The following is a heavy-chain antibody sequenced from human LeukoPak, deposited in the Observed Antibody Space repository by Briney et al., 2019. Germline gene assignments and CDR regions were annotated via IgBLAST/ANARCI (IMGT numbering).Heavy chain of an antibody. D-gene: IGHD2-2*01. J-gene: IGHJ4*02. V-gene: IGHV3-20*04. CDR2: INWSGGST. CDR3: ARAPITSPFYFDY. CDR1: GFAFYEHG. Sequence: GGSLRLSCTASGFAFYEHGMSWGRQVPGKGLGGVSGINWSGGSTGYADPLRGRFTISRDNAKNSLYLQMDSLRAEDTALYYCARAPITSPFYFDYWGQGTLVTVSS.